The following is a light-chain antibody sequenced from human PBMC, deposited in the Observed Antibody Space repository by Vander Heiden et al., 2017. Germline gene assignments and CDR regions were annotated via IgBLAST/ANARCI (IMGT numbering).Light chain of an antibody. CDR2: LNSDGRH. J-gene: IGLJ2*01. CDR3: QTWGTGIVV. Sequence: LVLTQSPSASASLAASVKLTCTLSSGHSSYAIAWHQQRPEKGHRYLMKLNSDGRHSKGDGIPDRFSGSSSGAERYLTVSSLQSEDEADYYCQTWGTGIVVFGGGTKLTVL. CDR1: SGHSSYA. V-gene: IGLV4-69*01.